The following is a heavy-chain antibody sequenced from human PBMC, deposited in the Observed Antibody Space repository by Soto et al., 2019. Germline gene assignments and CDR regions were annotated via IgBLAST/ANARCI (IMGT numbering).Heavy chain of an antibody. CDR2: ISYTGSA. CDR1: GGSINYSY. D-gene: IGHD4-17*01. V-gene: IGHV4-59*01. Sequence: SETLSLTCTVSGGSINYSYWTWIRQPPGKGLERIGYISYTGSANYNASLNSRLTISVDTSKNQFSLKLSSVTAADTALYYCARVNYGDCYYGMDVWGQGTTVTVSS. J-gene: IGHJ6*02. CDR3: ARVNYGDCYYGMDV.